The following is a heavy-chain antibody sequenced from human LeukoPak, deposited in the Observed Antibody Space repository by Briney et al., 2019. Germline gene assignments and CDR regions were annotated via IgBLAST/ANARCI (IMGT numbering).Heavy chain of an antibody. CDR2: MHYSGRT. Sequence: SETLSLTCTVSGDSFRRYYLSWIRQPPGKGLEWIGYMHYSGRTNYNPSLKRRVTISLDTSKNQFSLKLNSVTAADTAVYYCAGGRNCSGGSCVDYWGQGTLVTVSS. V-gene: IGHV4-59*01. J-gene: IGHJ4*02. CDR3: AGGRNCSGGSCVDY. CDR1: GDSFRRYY. D-gene: IGHD2-15*01.